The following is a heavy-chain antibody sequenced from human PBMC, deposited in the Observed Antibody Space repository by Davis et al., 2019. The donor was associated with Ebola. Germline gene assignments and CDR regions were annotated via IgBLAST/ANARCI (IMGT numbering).Heavy chain of an antibody. D-gene: IGHD3-22*01. CDR1: GFTFNIYA. CDR3: ARDYYYDSYHY. V-gene: IGHV3-23*01. Sequence: GESLKISCAASGFTFNIYAMSWVRQAPGKGLEWVSATTLSGASTYYAESVKGRFTISRDNSKNTLYLQMNSLRAEDTAVYYCARDYYYDSYHYWGQGTLVTVSS. J-gene: IGHJ4*02. CDR2: TTLSGAST.